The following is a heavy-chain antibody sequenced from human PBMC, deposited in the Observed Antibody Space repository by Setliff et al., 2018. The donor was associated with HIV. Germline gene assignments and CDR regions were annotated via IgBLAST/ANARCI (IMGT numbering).Heavy chain of an antibody. J-gene: IGHJ1*01. D-gene: IGHD2-21*02. V-gene: IGHV4-34*01. CDR1: GGSFSGYY. Sequence: PSETLSLTCAVYGGSFSGYYWTWIRQPPGKGLEWIGEIDYSGNTNYNPSLKSRVTISVDTSKNQFSLKLSSVTAADTAVYYCASRGIVVVTMSMPDEFFVHWGHGTLVTVSS. CDR3: ASRGIVVVTMSMPDEFFVH. CDR2: IDYSGNT.